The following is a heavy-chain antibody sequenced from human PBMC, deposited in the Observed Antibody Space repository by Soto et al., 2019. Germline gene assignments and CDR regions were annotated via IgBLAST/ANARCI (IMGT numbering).Heavy chain of an antibody. CDR3: ARMLTGTGGHFDH. J-gene: IGHJ4*02. Sequence: SVKVSCKASGGTFSSYAISWVRQAPGQGLEWMGGIIPIFGTANYAQKFQGRVTITADESTSTAYMELSSLRSEDKAVYYCARMLTGTGGHFDHWGQGTLVTVSS. CDR2: IIPIFGTA. V-gene: IGHV1-69*13. CDR1: GGTFSSYA. D-gene: IGHD2-8*02.